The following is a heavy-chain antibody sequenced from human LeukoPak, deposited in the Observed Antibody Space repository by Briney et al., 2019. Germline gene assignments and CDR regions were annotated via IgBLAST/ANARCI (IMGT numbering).Heavy chain of an antibody. V-gene: IGHV3-9*01. J-gene: IGHJ4*02. CDR3: AKVGIVGATHHAWRQGYYFDY. CDR1: GFTFDDYA. D-gene: IGHD1-26*01. CDR2: ISWNSGNI. Sequence: GRSLRLSCAASGFTFDDYAMHWVQQVPGKGLEWVSGISWNSGNIIYADSVKGRFTVSRDNAKNSLYLQMNSLRPEDTALYYCAKVGIVGATHHAWRQGYYFDYWGQGALVTVSS.